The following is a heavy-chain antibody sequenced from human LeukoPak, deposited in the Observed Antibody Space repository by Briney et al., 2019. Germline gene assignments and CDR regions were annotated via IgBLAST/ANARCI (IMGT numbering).Heavy chain of an antibody. CDR1: GFTFRTYW. CDR2: ISSSSSYI. D-gene: IGHD3-22*01. Sequence: KSGGSLRPSCAASGFTFRTYWMSWVRQAPGKGLEWVSSISSSSSYIYYADSVKGRFTISRDNAKNSLYLQMNSLRAEDTAVYYCARDLQLITMIVVDDSAFDIWGQGTMVTVSS. V-gene: IGHV3-21*01. CDR3: ARDLQLITMIVVDDSAFDI. J-gene: IGHJ3*02.